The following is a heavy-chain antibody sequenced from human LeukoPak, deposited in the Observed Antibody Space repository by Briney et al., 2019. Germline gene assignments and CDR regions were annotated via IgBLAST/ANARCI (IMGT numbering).Heavy chain of an antibody. Sequence: ASVKVSCKASGYTFTSYYMHWVRQAPGQGLEWMGIINPSGGSTSYAQKFQGRVTMTRDTSTSTVYMELSSLRSEDTAVYYCARGSGFGELLYAFDYWGQGTLVTVSS. J-gene: IGHJ4*02. CDR3: ARGSGFGELLYAFDY. V-gene: IGHV1-46*01. D-gene: IGHD3-10*01. CDR1: GYTFTSYY. CDR2: INPSGGST.